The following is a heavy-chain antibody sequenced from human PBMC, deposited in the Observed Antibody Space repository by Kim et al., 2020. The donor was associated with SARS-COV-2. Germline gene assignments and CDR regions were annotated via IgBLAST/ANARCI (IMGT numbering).Heavy chain of an antibody. D-gene: IGHD6-19*01. CDR3: ATDPGYSSGSFDP. V-gene: IGHV1-24*01. Sequence: YAQKFQGRVTMTEDTSTDTAYMELSSLRSEDTAVYYCATDPGYSSGSFDPWGQGTLVTVSS. J-gene: IGHJ5*02.